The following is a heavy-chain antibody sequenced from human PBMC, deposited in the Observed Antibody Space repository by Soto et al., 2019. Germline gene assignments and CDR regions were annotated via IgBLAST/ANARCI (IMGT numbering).Heavy chain of an antibody. D-gene: IGHD2-21*02. CDR3: AKDRLAYCSGDCYPPSYFDY. J-gene: IGHJ4*02. CDR1: GFTFSSYG. Sequence: QVQLVESGGGVVQPGRSLRLSCAASGFTFSSYGMHWVRQAPGKGMEWVAVISYDGSNKYYADSVKGRFTISRDYSKNTLYLQMNRLRVEDTALYYCAKDRLAYCSGDCYPPSYFDYWGQGTLVTVSS. V-gene: IGHV3-30*18. CDR2: ISYDGSNK.